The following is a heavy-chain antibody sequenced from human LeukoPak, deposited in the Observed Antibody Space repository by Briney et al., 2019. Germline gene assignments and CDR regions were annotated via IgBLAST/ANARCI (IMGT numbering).Heavy chain of an antibody. CDR1: GFTFNSYG. CDR3: ARDPTRYYYGMDV. Sequence: GGSLRLSCAASGFTFNSYGMNWVRQVPGKGLEWVTFIRYDGYKEYYADSVKGRFTISRDNAKNSLYLQMNSLRAEDTAVYYCARDPTRYYYGMDVWGQGTTVTASS. CDR2: IRYDGYKE. V-gene: IGHV3-30*02. J-gene: IGHJ6*02.